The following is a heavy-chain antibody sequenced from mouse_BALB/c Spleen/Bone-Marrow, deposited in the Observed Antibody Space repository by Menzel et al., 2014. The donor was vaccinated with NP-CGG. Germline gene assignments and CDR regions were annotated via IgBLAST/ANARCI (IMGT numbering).Heavy chain of an antibody. V-gene: IGHV5-6-3*01. Sequence: EVNVVESGGGLVQPGGSLKLSCAASGFTFSGYGMSWDRQTPDKGLELVATISGSGSSTYYPDSVKGRFTISRDNARNTLYLQMSSLKSEDTAMYYCARGRDWFDYWGQGTTLTVSS. CDR1: GFTFSGYG. CDR3: ARGRDWFDY. J-gene: IGHJ2*01. D-gene: IGHD3-3*01. CDR2: ISGSGSST.